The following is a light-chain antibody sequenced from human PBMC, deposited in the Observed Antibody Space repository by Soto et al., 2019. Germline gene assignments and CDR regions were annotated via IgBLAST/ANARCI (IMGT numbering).Light chain of an antibody. CDR1: QSVMSNY. J-gene: IGKJ1*01. Sequence: EIVLTQSPGTLSLSPGERATLSCGASQSVMSNYLSWYQQKPGQPPRLLIYGASSRATGIPDRFSGSGSGTDFTLTISRLEPEDFAVYYCQQFGASLTWTFGQGPRWIS. CDR2: GAS. V-gene: IGKV3-20*01. CDR3: QQFGASLTWT.